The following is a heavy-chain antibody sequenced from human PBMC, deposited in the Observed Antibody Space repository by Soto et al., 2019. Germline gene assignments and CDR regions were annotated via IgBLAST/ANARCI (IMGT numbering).Heavy chain of an antibody. Sequence: HPGGSLRLSCAASGFTFSSYGMHWVRQAPGKGLEWVAVIWYDGGNKYYADSVKGRFTISRDNSKNTLYLQMNSLRAEGTAVYYCASVNGSGILYGMDVWGQGTTVTVSS. CDR1: GFTFSSYG. CDR3: ASVNGSGILYGMDV. J-gene: IGHJ6*02. CDR2: IWYDGGNK. D-gene: IGHD3-10*01. V-gene: IGHV3-33*01.